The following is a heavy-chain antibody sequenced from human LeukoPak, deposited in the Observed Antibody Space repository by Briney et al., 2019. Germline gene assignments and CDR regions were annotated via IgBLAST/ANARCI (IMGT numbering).Heavy chain of an antibody. V-gene: IGHV4-59*01. CDR1: GGSISSYS. J-gene: IGHJ6*03. Sequence: SETLSLTCTVSGGSISSYSWSWIRQPPGKGLEWIGYIYYSGSTNYNPSLKSRVTISVDTSKNQFSLKLSSVTAADTAVYYCARAEIQLRAGVSYYYYYYMDVWGKGTTVTVSS. D-gene: IGHD5-18*01. CDR2: IYYSGST. CDR3: ARAEIQLRAGVSYYYYYYMDV.